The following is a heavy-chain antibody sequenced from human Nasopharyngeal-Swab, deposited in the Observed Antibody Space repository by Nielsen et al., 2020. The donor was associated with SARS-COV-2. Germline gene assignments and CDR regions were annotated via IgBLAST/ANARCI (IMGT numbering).Heavy chain of an antibody. J-gene: IGHJ2*01. D-gene: IGHD3-3*01. CDR1: GFTFSSYE. CDR3: ARVDRITIFGVAPWAHWYFDL. V-gene: IGHV3-48*03. CDR2: ISSIGSTI. Sequence: GGSLRLSCAASGFTFSSYEMTWVRQAPGKELEWVSYISSIGSTIYYADSVKGRFTISRDNAKNSLYLQMNSLRAEDTAVYYCARVDRITIFGVAPWAHWYFDLWGRGTLVTVSS.